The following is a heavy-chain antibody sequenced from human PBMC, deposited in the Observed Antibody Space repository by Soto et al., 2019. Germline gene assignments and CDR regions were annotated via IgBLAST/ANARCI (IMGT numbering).Heavy chain of an antibody. V-gene: IGHV3-30*18. J-gene: IGHJ4*02. D-gene: IGHD1-1*01. Sequence: GGSLRLSCAASGFTFSDYGMHWVRQAPGKGLEWVAVLSSDGTTKYYADSVRGRFTISRDSSKNTLYLQMNSLRAEDTAVYYCAKDRHTTLKHCFDYWGQGTPVTVSS. CDR2: LSSDGTTK. CDR1: GFTFSDYG. CDR3: AKDRHTTLKHCFDY.